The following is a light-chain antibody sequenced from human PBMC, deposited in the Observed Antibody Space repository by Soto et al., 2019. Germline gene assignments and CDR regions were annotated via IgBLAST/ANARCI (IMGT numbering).Light chain of an antibody. CDR1: NSDVGTYNY. V-gene: IGLV2-14*01. CDR3: LSDTRTSVLV. J-gene: IGLJ3*02. Sequence: QSALTQPASVSGSPGQSITISCTGTNSDVGTYNYVSWLQQHPGTAPKLIIFEVTNRPSGVSHRFSGSNSANTASLTISGLQTEDEADYYGLSDTRTSVLVFGGGTKLTVL. CDR2: EVT.